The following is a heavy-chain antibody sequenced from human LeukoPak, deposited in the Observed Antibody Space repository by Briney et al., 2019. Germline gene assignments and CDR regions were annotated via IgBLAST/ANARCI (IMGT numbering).Heavy chain of an antibody. CDR3: ARELVKQLVWDY. V-gene: IGHV1-2*06. J-gene: IGHJ4*02. D-gene: IGHD6-13*01. CDR1: GYTFTGYY. CDR2: INPNSGGT. Sequence: ASVQVSCKASGYTFTGYYMHWVRQAPGQGLEWMGRINPNSGGTNYAQKFQGRVTMTRDTSISTAYMELSRLRSDDTAVYYCARELVKQLVWDYWGQGTLVTVSS.